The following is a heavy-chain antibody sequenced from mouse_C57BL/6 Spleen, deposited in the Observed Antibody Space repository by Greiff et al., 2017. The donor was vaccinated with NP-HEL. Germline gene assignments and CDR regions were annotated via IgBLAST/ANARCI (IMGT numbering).Heavy chain of an antibody. CDR2: IHPNSGST. CDR1: GYTFTSYW. CDR3: AGYDYEFAY. J-gene: IGHJ3*01. Sequence: QVQLQQSGAELVKPGASVTLSCKASGYTFTSYWMHWVKQRPGQGLEWIGMIHPNSGSTNYNEKFKSKATLTVDKSSSTAYMQLSSLTSEYSAVYYCAGYDYEFAYWGQGTLVTVSA. D-gene: IGHD2-4*01. V-gene: IGHV1-64*01.